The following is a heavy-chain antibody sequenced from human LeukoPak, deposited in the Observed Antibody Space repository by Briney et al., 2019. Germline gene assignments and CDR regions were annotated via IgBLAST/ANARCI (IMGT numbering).Heavy chain of an antibody. Sequence: SETLSLTCTVSGDSINNNNYYWGWIRQPPGKGLEWIGYIYYSGSTNYNPSLKSRVTISLDTSKSQFSLKLSSVTAADTAVYYCARAPSLSGFDYWGQGTLVTVSS. CDR3: ARAPSLSGFDY. CDR2: IYYSGST. J-gene: IGHJ4*02. V-gene: IGHV4-61*05. D-gene: IGHD1-26*01. CDR1: GDSINNNNYY.